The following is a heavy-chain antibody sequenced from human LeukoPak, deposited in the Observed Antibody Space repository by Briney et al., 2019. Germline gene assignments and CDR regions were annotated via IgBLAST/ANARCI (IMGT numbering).Heavy chain of an antibody. Sequence: GGSLRLSCAASEFTFSNFYMSWVRQAPGKGLEWVSSISSGGTYIYYADSVRGRFTISRDDAKNSLFLQMNSLRAEDTAVYYCARGQYDSSGEPFDYWGQGTLVTISS. CDR1: EFTFSNFY. D-gene: IGHD3-22*01. J-gene: IGHJ4*02. V-gene: IGHV3-21*04. CDR2: ISSGGTYI. CDR3: ARGQYDSSGEPFDY.